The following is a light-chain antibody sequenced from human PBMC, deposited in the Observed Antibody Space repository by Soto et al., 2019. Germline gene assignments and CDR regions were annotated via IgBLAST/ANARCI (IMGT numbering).Light chain of an antibody. CDR2: SAS. CDR3: QQYYSSPT. V-gene: IGKV1-39*01. CDR1: ESVRDL. J-gene: IGKJ3*01. Sequence: DIPMTQSPSSLSASVGDRVTITCRASESVRDLLNWYQQKPGKAPILLLSSASILQSGVPARFSGSGSGTDFTLTISGLQPEDFATYFRQQYYSSPTFGPGTKVDLK.